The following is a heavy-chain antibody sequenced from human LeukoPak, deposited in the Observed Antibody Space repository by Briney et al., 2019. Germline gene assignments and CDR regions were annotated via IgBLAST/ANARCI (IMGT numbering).Heavy chain of an antibody. CDR2: ISGSGGST. V-gene: IGHV3-23*01. CDR3: AKDPRSIVVVPAAIWASNY. D-gene: IGHD2-2*01. CDR1: GFTFSSYA. J-gene: IGHJ4*02. Sequence: GRSLRLSCAASGFTFSSYAMSWVRQAPGKGLEWVSAISGSGGSTYYADSVKGRFTISRDNSKNTLYLQMNSLRAEDTAVYYCAKDPRSIVVVPAAIWASNYWGQGTLVTVSS.